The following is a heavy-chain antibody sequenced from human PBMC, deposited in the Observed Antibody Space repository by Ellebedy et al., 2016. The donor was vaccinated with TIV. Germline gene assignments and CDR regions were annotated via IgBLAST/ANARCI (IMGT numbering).Heavy chain of an antibody. CDR3: ARVYDFTATAGY. Sequence: VSVKVSCXASGYTFTGYYMHWVRQAPGQGLEWMGWINPNSGGTNYAQKFQGRVTMTRDTSISTAYMELSRLRSDDTAVYYCARVYDFTATAGYWGQGTLVTVSS. CDR2: INPNSGGT. D-gene: IGHD2/OR15-2a*01. J-gene: IGHJ4*02. CDR1: GYTFTGYY. V-gene: IGHV1-2*02.